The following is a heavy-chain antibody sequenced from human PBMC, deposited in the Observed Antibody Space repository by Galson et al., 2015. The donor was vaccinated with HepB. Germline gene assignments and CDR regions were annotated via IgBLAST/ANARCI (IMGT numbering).Heavy chain of an antibody. CDR2: INAGNGNT. J-gene: IGHJ4*02. Sequence: SVKVSCKASGYTFTSYAMHWVRQAPGQRLEWMGWINAGNGNTKYSQKFQGRVTITRDTSASTAYMELSSLRSEDTAVYYCARGRDGYKGYFDYWGQGTLVTVSS. D-gene: IGHD5-24*01. CDR3: ARGRDGYKGYFDY. V-gene: IGHV1-3*01. CDR1: GYTFTSYA.